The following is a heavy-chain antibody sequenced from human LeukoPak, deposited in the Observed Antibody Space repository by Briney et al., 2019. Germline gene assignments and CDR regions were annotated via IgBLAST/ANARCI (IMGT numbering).Heavy chain of an antibody. CDR2: IDHSGST. V-gene: IGHV4-34*01. CDR3: HVWFQSYYYYGMDV. J-gene: IGHJ6*02. Sequence: GSLRLSCAVYGGSFSGYYWSWIRQPPGKGLEWIGEIDHSGSTNYNPSLKSRVTISVDTSKNQFSLKLSSVTAADTAVYYCHVWFQSYYYYGMDVWGQGTTVTVSS. D-gene: IGHD3-10*01. CDR1: GGSFSGYY.